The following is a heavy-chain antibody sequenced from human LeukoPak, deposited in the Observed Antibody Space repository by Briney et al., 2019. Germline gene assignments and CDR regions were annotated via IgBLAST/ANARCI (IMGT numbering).Heavy chain of an antibody. D-gene: IGHD2-2*01. J-gene: IGHJ4*02. CDR1: GGSISSYY. Sequence: SETLSLTCTVSGGSISSYYWSWIRQPPGKGLEWIGYISYSGSTDYNPSLKSRVTISVDTSKNQFSLKLSSVTAADTAVYYCARGRYCSSTSCLDYWGQGTLVTVSS. CDR2: ISYSGST. V-gene: IGHV4-59*01. CDR3: ARGRYCSSTSCLDY.